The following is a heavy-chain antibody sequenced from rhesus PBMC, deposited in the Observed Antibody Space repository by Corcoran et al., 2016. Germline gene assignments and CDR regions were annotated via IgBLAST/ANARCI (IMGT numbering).Heavy chain of an antibody. V-gene: IGHV4-122*02. Sequence: QVQLQESGPGLVKPSETLSLTCAVSGGSISSGYSYWSWIRQPPGKGLEWIGYITYSGSTTYNPSLKSRVTISRDTSKNQFSLKLSSVTAADTAVYYCARDGSRAGFDYWGQGVLVTVSS. CDR2: ITYSGST. J-gene: IGHJ4*01. CDR1: GGSISSGYSY. CDR3: ARDGSRAGFDY. D-gene: IGHD6-31*01.